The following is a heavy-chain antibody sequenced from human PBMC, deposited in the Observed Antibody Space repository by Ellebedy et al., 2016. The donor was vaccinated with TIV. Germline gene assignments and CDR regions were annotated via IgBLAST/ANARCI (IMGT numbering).Heavy chain of an antibody. Sequence: GESLKISCAASGLTFSSHAMSWVRQAPGKGLEWVSALSGAGDSPFYSESVEGRFTISRDNSKNTLYLQLNSLRVEDTAIDYCTKFRGVLWFGDFTDYWGQGTRVTVSS. J-gene: IGHJ4*02. CDR2: LSGAGDSP. CDR1: GLTFSSHA. V-gene: IGHV3-23*01. CDR3: TKFRGVLWFGDFTDY. D-gene: IGHD3-10*01.